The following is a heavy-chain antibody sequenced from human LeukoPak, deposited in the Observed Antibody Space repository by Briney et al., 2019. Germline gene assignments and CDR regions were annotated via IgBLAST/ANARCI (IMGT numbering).Heavy chain of an antibody. D-gene: IGHD2-15*01. V-gene: IGHV3-30*02. CDR1: GFTFSSYG. Sequence: GGSLRLSCAASGFTFSSYGMHWVRQAPGKGLEWVAFIRYDGSNKYYADSVKGRFTISRDNSKNALYLQMNSLRAEDTAVYYCAKDLALILATHLSDWGQGTLVTVSS. CDR2: IRYDGSNK. CDR3: AKDLALILATHLSD. J-gene: IGHJ4*02.